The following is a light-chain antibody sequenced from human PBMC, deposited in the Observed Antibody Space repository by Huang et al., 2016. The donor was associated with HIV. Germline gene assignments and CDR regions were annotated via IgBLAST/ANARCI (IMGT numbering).Light chain of an antibody. Sequence: DIVMTQSPDSLAVSLGERATINCKSSQSVLYTTNNKNYVAWYQQKPGQPPRLLIYWASTRESGVPDRCSGSGSGTDFTLTISSLQAEDVAVYYCQQYYNIPWTFGQGTKVEIK. CDR3: QQYYNIPWT. CDR1: QSVLYTTNNKNY. J-gene: IGKJ1*01. CDR2: WAS. V-gene: IGKV4-1*01.